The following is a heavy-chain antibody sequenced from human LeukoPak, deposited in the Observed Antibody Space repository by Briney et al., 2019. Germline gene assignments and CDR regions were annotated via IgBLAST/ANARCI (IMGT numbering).Heavy chain of an antibody. J-gene: IGHJ4*02. CDR1: GFTFSSYS. V-gene: IGHV3-21*01. D-gene: IGHD3-10*01. Sequence: AGSLSLSCAAYGFTFSSYSMNWVRQAPGKGLEWVSSISSSRSYIYYAYSVKGRFTISRDNGNNSLYLQMNSLRADDTDVYYCARTARNYGSGSPLCDYWGQGTLVTVSS. CDR3: ARTARNYGSGSPLCDY. CDR2: ISSSRSYI.